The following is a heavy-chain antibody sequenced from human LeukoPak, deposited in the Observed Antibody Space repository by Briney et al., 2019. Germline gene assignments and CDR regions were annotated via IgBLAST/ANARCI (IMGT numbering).Heavy chain of an antibody. CDR2: IYYSGST. J-gene: IGHJ4*02. V-gene: IGHV4-39*01. CDR1: GGSISSSSYY. CDR3: ARLDRVAVAGRLYYFDY. D-gene: IGHD6-19*01. Sequence: KSSETLSLTCTVSGGSISSSSYYWGWIRQPPGKGLEWIGSIYYSGSTYYNPSLKSRVTISVDTFKNQFSLKLSSVTAADTAVYYCARLDRVAVAGRLYYFDYWGQGTLVTVSS.